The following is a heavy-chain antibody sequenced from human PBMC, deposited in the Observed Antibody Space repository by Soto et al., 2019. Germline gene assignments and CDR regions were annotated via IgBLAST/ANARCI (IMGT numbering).Heavy chain of an antibody. CDR3: SRQGGDIVGLELIFNWFGP. V-gene: IGHV4-39*01. CDR2: IYYSGST. CDR1: GGSISSSSYY. J-gene: IGHJ5*02. D-gene: IGHD1-7*01. Sequence: SETLSLTCTVSGGSISSSSYYWGWIRQPPGKGLEWIGSIYYSGSTYYNLSLKSRVTLSVDTSKNQFSLKLGSVTAAGTAVYYCSRQGGDIVGLELIFNWFGPWGQGTLVTVSS.